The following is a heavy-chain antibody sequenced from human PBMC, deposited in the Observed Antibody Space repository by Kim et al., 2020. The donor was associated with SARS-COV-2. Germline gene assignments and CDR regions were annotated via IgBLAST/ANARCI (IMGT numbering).Heavy chain of an antibody. D-gene: IGHD3-10*01. V-gene: IGHV1-3*01. CDR1: GYSFTTYA. CDR3: ARDRGSSGSEGRSGMDV. Sequence: ASVKVSCKASGYSFTTYAMHWVRQAPGQRLEWMGWMKAGSGNTKYSQNFQGRVTIARDTSANKAYMELSSLTSEDTAVYYCARDRGSSGSEGRSGMDVWGQGTTVTVSS. J-gene: IGHJ6*02. CDR2: MKAGSGNT.